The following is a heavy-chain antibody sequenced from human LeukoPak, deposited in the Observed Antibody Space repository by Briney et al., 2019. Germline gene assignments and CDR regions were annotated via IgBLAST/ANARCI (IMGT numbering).Heavy chain of an antibody. CDR3: ARGAGSIDY. CDR2: IKQDGSEQ. V-gene: IGHV3-7*04. CDR1: GFTFSSYW. D-gene: IGHD2-15*01. Sequence: GGSLRLSCAASGFTFSSYWMSWVRQAPGKGLEWVANIKQDGSEQYYVDSVKGRFTISRDSAKNSLCLQMNSLRAEDTAVYYCARGAGSIDYWGQGTLVTVSS. J-gene: IGHJ4*02.